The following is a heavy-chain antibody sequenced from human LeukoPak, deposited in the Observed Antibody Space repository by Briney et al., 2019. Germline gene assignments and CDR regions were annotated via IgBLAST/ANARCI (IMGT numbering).Heavy chain of an antibody. V-gene: IGHV1-69*16. Sequence: ASVTVSLTSSADTFSSKTITWVRQAPGQGLQWMGGIIPILGTRNYSQKFQDRVAITTDESTSTIYMELRSLRYEDAAVYYCATHGRGYCSGGSCGGLDSWGQGTLVTVSS. CDR3: ATHGRGYCSGGSCGGLDS. CDR2: IIPILGTR. J-gene: IGHJ4*02. CDR1: ADTFSSKT. D-gene: IGHD2-15*01.